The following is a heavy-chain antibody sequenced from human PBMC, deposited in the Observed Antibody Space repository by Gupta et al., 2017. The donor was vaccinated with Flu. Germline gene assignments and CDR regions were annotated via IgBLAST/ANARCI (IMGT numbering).Heavy chain of an antibody. D-gene: IGHD5-12*01. J-gene: IGHJ5*02. CDR3: ARGPPGGYEGWFDP. Sequence: ISNYYWNWIRQAPGRGLEWLGFIDHSGSTNYNTALKSRVNISLDTSKNQFSLQLTSVTAADTAVDGCARGPPGGYEGWFDPWGQGTRVTVSS. CDR1: ISNYY. V-gene: IGHV4-59*01. CDR2: IDHSGST.